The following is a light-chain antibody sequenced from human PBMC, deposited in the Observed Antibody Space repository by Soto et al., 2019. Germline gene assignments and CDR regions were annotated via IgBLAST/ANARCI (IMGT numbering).Light chain of an antibody. V-gene: IGKV3-20*01. Sequence: VLTQSPGILSLSPGERATLSCRASQTVTTTHLALYQQKPGQAPRLLIYGASTRATGIPDRFSGGVSGTDGTLTISRLETEDVAVYYCQQYGNSLWTFGQGTKVDNK. CDR3: QQYGNSLWT. J-gene: IGKJ1*01. CDR1: QTVTTTH. CDR2: GAS.